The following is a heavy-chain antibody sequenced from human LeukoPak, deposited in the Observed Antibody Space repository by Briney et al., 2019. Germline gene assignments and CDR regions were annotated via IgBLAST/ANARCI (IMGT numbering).Heavy chain of an antibody. CDR1: GFTFSSYS. Sequence: PGGSLRLSCAASGFTFSSYSMNWVRQAPGKGLEWVSYISSSSSTIYYADSVKGRFTISRDNAKNSLYLQMNSLRAEDTAVYYCANDGAYYDINTYAFDIWGQGTMVTVSS. CDR2: ISSSSSTI. D-gene: IGHD3-22*01. CDR3: ANDGAYYDINTYAFDI. V-gene: IGHV3-48*01. J-gene: IGHJ3*02.